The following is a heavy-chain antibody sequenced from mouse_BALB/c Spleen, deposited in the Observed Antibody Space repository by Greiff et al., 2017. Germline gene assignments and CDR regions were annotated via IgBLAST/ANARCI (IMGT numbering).Heavy chain of an antibody. V-gene: IGHV14-3*02. CDR1: GFNIKDTY. J-gene: IGHJ1*01. CDR3: ASGLFDV. Sequence: EVKLQQSGAELVKPGASVKLSCTASGFNIKDTYMHWVKQRPEQGLEWIGRIDPANGNTKYDPKFQGKATITADTSSNTAYLQLSSLTSEDTAVYYCASGLFDVWGAGTTVTVSS. CDR2: IDPANGNT.